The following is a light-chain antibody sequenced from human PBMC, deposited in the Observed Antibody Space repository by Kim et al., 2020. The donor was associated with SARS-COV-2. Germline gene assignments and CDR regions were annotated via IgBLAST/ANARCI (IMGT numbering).Light chain of an antibody. Sequence: SPGERATRSCRSSQSVSRSYLAWYQQKPGQAPRLLIYGASSRATGIPDRFSGSGSGTDFTLTISRLEPEDFAVYYCQQYGSSPRNSFGQGTELEI. CDR2: GAS. J-gene: IGKJ2*03. CDR3: QQYGSSPRNS. V-gene: IGKV3-20*01. CDR1: QSVSRSY.